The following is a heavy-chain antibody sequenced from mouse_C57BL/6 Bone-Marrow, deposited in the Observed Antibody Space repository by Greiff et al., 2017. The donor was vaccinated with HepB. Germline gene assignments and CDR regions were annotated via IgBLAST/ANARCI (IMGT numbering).Heavy chain of an antibody. J-gene: IGHJ4*01. CDR2: INPSSGYN. D-gene: IGHD1-1*01. CDR1: GYTFTSYW. CDR3: ARPLYYYGSSLYYAIDY. V-gene: IGHV1-7*01. Sequence: QVQLQQSGAELAKPGASVKLSCKASGYTFTSYWMHWVKQRPGQGLEWIGYINPSSGYNKYNQKFKDKSTLTADKSSSTAYMKLSSLTYDDSAVYYCARPLYYYGSSLYYAIDYWGQGTSVTVSS.